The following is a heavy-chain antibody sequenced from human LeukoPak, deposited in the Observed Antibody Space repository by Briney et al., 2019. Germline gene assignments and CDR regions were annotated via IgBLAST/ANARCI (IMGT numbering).Heavy chain of an antibody. CDR2: IYYDGRKK. J-gene: IGHJ3*01. CDR1: GFTFSAIG. V-gene: IGHV3-30*02. CDR3: ARKAFCNSATCYGALDV. Sequence: GGSLRLSCVVSGFTFSAIGMHWVRQAPGKGLEWVAYIYYDGRKKYYADSVKGRFTISRDNSKNTLYLQLNSLGAADTAVYYCARKAFCNSATCYGALDVWGQGTMVTVSS. D-gene: IGHD2/OR15-2a*01.